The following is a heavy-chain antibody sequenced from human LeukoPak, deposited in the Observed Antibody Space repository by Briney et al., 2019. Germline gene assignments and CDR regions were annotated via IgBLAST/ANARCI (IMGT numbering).Heavy chain of an antibody. CDR3: ARETVRSRWYEETRGLFHYGMDV. D-gene: IGHD4-23*01. J-gene: IGHJ6*02. CDR1: GYTFTSYG. V-gene: IGHV1-18*01. Sequence: GASVKASCKAAGYTFTSYGISWVRQAPGQGLEWMGWISAYNGNTNYAQRLQGRVTMTTDTSTSTAYMELRRLRADDTDVYYCARETVRSRWYEETRGLFHYGMDVWGQGTTVTVSS. CDR2: ISAYNGNT.